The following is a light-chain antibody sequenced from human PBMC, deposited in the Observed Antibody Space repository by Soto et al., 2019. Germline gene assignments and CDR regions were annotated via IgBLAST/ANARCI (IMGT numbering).Light chain of an antibody. J-gene: IGKJ4*01. CDR2: AAS. CDR3: QQFKSYPLT. Sequence: IQLTQCPSSLSTSVRDRVTITCRASQGISSYLAWYQQKPGKAPKLLIYAASTLQSGVPSRFSGSGSGTDFTLTISSLQPEDFAAYYCQQFKSYPLTFGGGTKVDIK. V-gene: IGKV1-9*01. CDR1: QGISSY.